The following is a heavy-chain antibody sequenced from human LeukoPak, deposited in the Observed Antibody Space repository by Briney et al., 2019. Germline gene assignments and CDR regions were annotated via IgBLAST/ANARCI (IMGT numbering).Heavy chain of an antibody. CDR3: AKEPQGGNYDSWSGYYLDY. CDR1: GFTFSSYA. D-gene: IGHD3-3*01. V-gene: IGHV3-23*01. Sequence: PGGSLRLSCAASGFTFSSYAMSWVRHAPGKGLQLVSGISGSGGRTYYAGYVKGRFTISRDNSKNTLYLQMNSLRTEDTAVYYCAKEPQGGNYDSWSGYYLDYWGQGTLVTVSS. J-gene: IGHJ4*02. CDR2: ISGSGGRT.